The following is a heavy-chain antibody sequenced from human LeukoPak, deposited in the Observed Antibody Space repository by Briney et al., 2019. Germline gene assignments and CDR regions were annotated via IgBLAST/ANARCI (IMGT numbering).Heavy chain of an antibody. D-gene: IGHD3-10*01. CDR1: GFTFSTYW. CDR2: INGDGSTT. Sequence: GGSLRLSCAASGFTFSTYWMHWVRQAPGKGPLWVSHINGDGSTTNYADSVKGRFTISRDNAKNTLYLQMNSLRAEDTAVYYCAEAASVRGVSYWGQGTLVTVSS. V-gene: IGHV3-74*01. J-gene: IGHJ4*02. CDR3: AEAASVRGVSY.